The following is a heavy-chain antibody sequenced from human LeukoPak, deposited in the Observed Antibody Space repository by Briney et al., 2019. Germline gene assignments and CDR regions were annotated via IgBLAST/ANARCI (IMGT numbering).Heavy chain of an antibody. CDR1: GYTFTSYG. CDR2: ISAYNGNT. D-gene: IGHD2-15*01. Sequence: GAPVKVSCKASGYTFTSYGISWVRQAPGQGPEWMGWISAYNGNTNYAQKLQGRVTMTTDTSTSTAYMELRSLRSDDTAVYYCARDLSVATHPSWFDPWGQGTLVTVSS. CDR3: ARDLSVATHPSWFDP. J-gene: IGHJ5*02. V-gene: IGHV1-18*01.